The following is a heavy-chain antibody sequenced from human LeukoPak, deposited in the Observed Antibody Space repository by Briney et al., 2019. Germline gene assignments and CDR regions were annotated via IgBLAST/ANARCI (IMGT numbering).Heavy chain of an antibody. J-gene: IGHJ5*02. V-gene: IGHV3-7*01. CDR3: ARDSGSSSWAVPNWFDP. CDR1: GFTFSSYW. D-gene: IGHD6-13*01. CDR2: IKQDGSEK. Sequence: PGGSLRLSCAASGFTFSSYWMSWVRQAPGKGLEWVANIKQDGSEKYYVDPVKGRFTISRDNAKNSLYLQMNSLRAEDTAVYYCARDSGSSSWAVPNWFDPWGQGTLVTVSS.